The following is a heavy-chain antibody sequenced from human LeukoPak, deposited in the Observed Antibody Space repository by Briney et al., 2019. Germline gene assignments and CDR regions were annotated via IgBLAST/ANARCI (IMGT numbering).Heavy chain of an antibody. CDR3: AHRSLSDGRRSWLS. CDR1: GFSLSTTGVG. D-gene: IGHD5-24*01. J-gene: IGHJ5*02. V-gene: IGHV2-5*02. CDR2: IYWDDDK. Sequence: SGPTLVKPTQTLTLTCTFSGFSLSTTGVGVGWIRQPPGNVVEWLALIYWDDDKRYSPSLRSRLTITKYTSKNQVVLTMTNMDPVDTATYYCAHRSLSDGRRSWLSWGQRTLVTVSS.